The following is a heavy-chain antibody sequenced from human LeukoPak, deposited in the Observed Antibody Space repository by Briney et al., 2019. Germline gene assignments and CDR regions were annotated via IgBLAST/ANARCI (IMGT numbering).Heavy chain of an antibody. CDR3: TRGQETGSWFDP. J-gene: IGHJ5*02. D-gene: IGHD1-1*01. CDR2: IYTSGST. V-gene: IGHV4-61*02. Sequence: SETLSLTCTVSGGSISSGSYYWSWIGQPAGKGLEWIGRIYTSGSTNYNPSLKSRVTISVDTSKNQFSLKLNSVTAADTAVYYCTRGQETGSWFDPWGQGTLVTVSS. CDR1: GGSISSGSYY.